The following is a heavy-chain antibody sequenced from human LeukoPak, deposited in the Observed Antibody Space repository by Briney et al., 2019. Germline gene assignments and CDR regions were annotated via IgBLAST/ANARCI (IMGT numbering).Heavy chain of an antibody. CDR3: ARVTTIFGVPPYYYYYMDV. V-gene: IGHV4-4*07. CDR2: IYTSGST. D-gene: IGHD3-3*01. CDR1: GGSISSYY. Sequence: SETPSLTCTVSGGSISSYYWSWIRQPAGKGLEWIGRIYTSGSTNYNPSLKSRVTMSVDTSKNQFSLKLSSVTAADTAVYYCARVTTIFGVPPYYYYYMDVWGKGTTVTVSS. J-gene: IGHJ6*03.